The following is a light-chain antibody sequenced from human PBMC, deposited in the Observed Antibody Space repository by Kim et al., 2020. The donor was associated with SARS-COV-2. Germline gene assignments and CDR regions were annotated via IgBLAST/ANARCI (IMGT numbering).Light chain of an antibody. J-gene: IGLJ2*01. Sequence: QSALTQPASVSGSPGQSITFSCTGTSSDVGGYNYVSWYQQHPGKAPKLMIYDVSKRPSGVSNRFSGSKSGNTASLTISGLQAEDEADYYCSSYTSSSSVVFGGGTQLTVL. V-gene: IGLV2-14*01. CDR3: SSYTSSSSVV. CDR1: SSDVGGYNY. CDR2: DVS.